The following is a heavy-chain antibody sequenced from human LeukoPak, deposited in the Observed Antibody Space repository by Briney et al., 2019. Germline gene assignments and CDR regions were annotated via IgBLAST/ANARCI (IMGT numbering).Heavy chain of an antibody. Sequence: TSETLSLTCTVSGGSITGSDYYWAWIRQTPGKGQEWIGNVFHSGSTHYNPSLKSRVTISVDTSKNQFFLSLDSVTAADTAVYYCARDGRGYCDSSGCSTCHWFDPWGQGTLVTVSS. J-gene: IGHJ5*02. CDR2: VFHSGST. CDR1: GGSITGSDYY. V-gene: IGHV4-39*07. CDR3: ARDGRGYCDSSGCSTCHWFDP. D-gene: IGHD2-2*01.